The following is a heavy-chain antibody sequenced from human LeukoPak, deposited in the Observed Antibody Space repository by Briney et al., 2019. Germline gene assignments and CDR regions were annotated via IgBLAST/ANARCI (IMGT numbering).Heavy chain of an antibody. V-gene: IGHV4-59*01. J-gene: IGHJ5*02. CDR2: IHYSGST. CDR3: ARCEIPDNWFDP. D-gene: IGHD5-24*01. Sequence: SETLSLTCTVSGGSISSYYWSWIRQPPGKGLEWIGYIHYSGSTNYNPSLKSRVTISVDTSKNQFSLKLSSVTAADTAVYYCARCEIPDNWFDPWGQGTLVTVSS. CDR1: GGSISSYY.